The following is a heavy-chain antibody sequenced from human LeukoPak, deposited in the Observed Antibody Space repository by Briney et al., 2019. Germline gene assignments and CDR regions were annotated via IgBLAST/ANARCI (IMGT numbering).Heavy chain of an antibody. D-gene: IGHD2-2*01. CDR2: IYTSGST. V-gene: IGHV4-61*02. CDR3: ARAVDPRYCSSTSCRGAGDYYYSYMDV. CDR1: VGSISSGSYY. J-gene: IGHJ6*03. Sequence: SETLSLTCTVPVGSISSGSYYWSWVRQPAGRGLEWIGRIYTSGSTNYNPSLKSRVTISVDTSKNQFSLKLSSVTAADTAVYYCARAVDPRYCSSTSCRGAGDYYYSYMDVWGKGTTVTVSS.